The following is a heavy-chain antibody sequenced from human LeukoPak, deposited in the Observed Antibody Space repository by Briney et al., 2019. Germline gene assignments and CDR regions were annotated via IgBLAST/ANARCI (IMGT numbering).Heavy chain of an antibody. CDR3: ARSGSLTAFDY. D-gene: IGHD1-26*01. V-gene: IGHV3-30-3*01. CDR1: GFTFSSYA. Sequence: RGSLRLSCAASGFTFSSYAMHWVRQAPGKGLEWVAVISYDGSNKYYADSVKGRFTISRDNSKNTLYLQMNSLRAEDTAVYYCARSGSLTAFDYWGQGTLVTVSS. J-gene: IGHJ4*02. CDR2: ISYDGSNK.